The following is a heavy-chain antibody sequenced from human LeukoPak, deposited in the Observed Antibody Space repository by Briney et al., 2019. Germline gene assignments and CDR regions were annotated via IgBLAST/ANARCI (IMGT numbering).Heavy chain of an antibody. Sequence: GESLKISCTGSGYSFTNYWIGWVRQMPGKGLEWMGIIYPDDSDTRYRPSFQGQVTISADKSIATAYLQWSSLKASDTAMYYCARLARGSGWYPDYWGQGTLVTVSS. V-gene: IGHV5-51*01. D-gene: IGHD6-19*01. CDR1: GYSFTNYW. J-gene: IGHJ4*02. CDR3: ARLARGSGWYPDY. CDR2: IYPDDSDT.